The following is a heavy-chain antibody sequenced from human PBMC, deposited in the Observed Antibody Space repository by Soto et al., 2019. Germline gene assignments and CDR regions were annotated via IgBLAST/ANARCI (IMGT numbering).Heavy chain of an antibody. CDR2: IKQDGSEK. D-gene: IGHD2-21*02. J-gene: IGHJ6*02. Sequence: GGSLRLSCAASGFTFSSYWMSWVRQAAGKGLEWVANIKQDGSEKYYVDSVKGRFTISRDNAKNSLYLQMNSLRAEDTAVYYCARLYCGGDCPQYHYCYGMDVWGQGTTVTVSS. V-gene: IGHV3-7*01. CDR3: ARLYCGGDCPQYHYCYGMDV. CDR1: GFTFSSYW.